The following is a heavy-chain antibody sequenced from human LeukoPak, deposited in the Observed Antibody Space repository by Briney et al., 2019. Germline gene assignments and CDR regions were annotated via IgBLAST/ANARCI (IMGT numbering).Heavy chain of an antibody. Sequence: GASVKVSCKASGYTFTSYGISWVRQAPGQGLEWMGWISAYNGNTNYAQKLQGRVTMTTDTSTSTAYMELRSLRSDDTAVYYCARDPNRYFDWPPFHYGMDVWGQGTTVTVSS. CDR3: ARDPNRYFDWPPFHYGMDV. J-gene: IGHJ6*02. CDR2: ISAYNGNT. CDR1: GYTFTSYG. D-gene: IGHD3-9*01. V-gene: IGHV1-18*01.